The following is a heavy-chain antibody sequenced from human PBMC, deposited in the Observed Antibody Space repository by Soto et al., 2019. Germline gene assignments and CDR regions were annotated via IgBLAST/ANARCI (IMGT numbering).Heavy chain of an antibody. J-gene: IGHJ6*04. CDR2: IDPSDSYT. Sequence: PREAQKICCNGSGYSFTSYLISWVRQMPGKGLEWMGRIDPSDSYTNYSPSFQGHVTISADKSISTAYLQWSSLKASDTAMYYCARHVGYCSSASCLDVWAKGTTVTVSS. D-gene: IGHD2-2*01. CDR1: GYSFTSYL. CDR3: ARHVGYCSSASCLDV. V-gene: IGHV5-10-1*01.